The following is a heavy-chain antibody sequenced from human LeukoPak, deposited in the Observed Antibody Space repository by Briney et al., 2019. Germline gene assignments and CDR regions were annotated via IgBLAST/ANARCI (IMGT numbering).Heavy chain of an antibody. D-gene: IGHD5-12*01. CDR2: INPDGGGA. CDR1: GYTFTGYY. J-gene: IGHJ4*02. CDR3: ANNNRGGYDLTY. Sequence: GASVKVSCKASGYTFTGYYIHWVRQAPGQGLEWMGRINPDGGGANYAQKFEGRVTMTRDTSITTAYMELSWLRSDDTAMYYCANNNRGGYDLTYWGQGTLVIVSS. V-gene: IGHV1-2*06.